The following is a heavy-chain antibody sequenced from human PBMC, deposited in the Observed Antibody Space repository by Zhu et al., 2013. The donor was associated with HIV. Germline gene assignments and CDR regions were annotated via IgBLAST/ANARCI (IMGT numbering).Heavy chain of an antibody. Sequence: QVQLQESVPGLVKSSGTLSLTCTVSGISITGYYWSWIRQPPGKGLEWIGYIHYSGSTNYNPSLKSRVTISVDTSKNQFSLRLRSVTAADTAVYYCARLIDYYDTYNWFDPWGQGTRVTVSS. CDR3: ARLIDYYDTYNWFDP. CDR2: IHYSGST. J-gene: IGHJ5*02. CDR1: GISITGYY. D-gene: IGHD1-26*01. V-gene: IGHV4-59*08.